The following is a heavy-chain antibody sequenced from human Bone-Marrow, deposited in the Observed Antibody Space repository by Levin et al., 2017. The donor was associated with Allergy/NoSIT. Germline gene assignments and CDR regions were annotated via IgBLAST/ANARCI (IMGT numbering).Heavy chain of an antibody. Sequence: PSETLSLTCTVWGYSIGSRYYWSWIRQPPGKGLEWIVSINHSGTKYNPSLKSRVTTSMDTSKNQLSLRLSSVTAADTAVYYCARGDTMFGVADNWFDPWGRGTLVIVSS. J-gene: IGHJ5*02. CDR3: ARGDTMFGVADNWFDP. CDR2: INHSGT. CDR1: GYSIGSRYY. V-gene: IGHV4-38-2*02. D-gene: IGHD3-3*01.